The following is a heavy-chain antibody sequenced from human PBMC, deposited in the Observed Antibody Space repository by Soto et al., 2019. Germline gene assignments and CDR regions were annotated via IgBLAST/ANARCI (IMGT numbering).Heavy chain of an antibody. D-gene: IGHD2-21*01. CDR2: ISAYNGNT. CDR3: ARDQSYGGAFDY. J-gene: IGHJ4*02. Sequence: ASVKVSCKASGYTFTSYGISWVRQAPGQGLEWMGWISAYNGNTNYAQKLQGRVNMTTDTSTSTAYMELRSLRSDDTAVYYCARDQSYGGAFDYWGQGTLVTVSS. CDR1: GYTFTSYG. V-gene: IGHV1-18*01.